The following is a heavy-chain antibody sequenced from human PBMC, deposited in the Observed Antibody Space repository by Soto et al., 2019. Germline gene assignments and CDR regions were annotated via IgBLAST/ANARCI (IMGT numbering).Heavy chain of an antibody. V-gene: IGHV1-8*01. CDR1: GYIFTSQE. CDR2: VNQNTGDT. CDR3: ARGPSLHRWLDP. J-gene: IGHJ5*02. Sequence: QVQLVQSGAEVKNPGASLKVSCRTSGYIFTSQEITWVRLPAGHGLDWMGWVNQNTGDTGFAQMLQGRVTITYNTAIKTASTELNNLTSEAKLVYYCARGPSLHRWLDPWGPGKQVTVSS. D-gene: IGHD4-4*01.